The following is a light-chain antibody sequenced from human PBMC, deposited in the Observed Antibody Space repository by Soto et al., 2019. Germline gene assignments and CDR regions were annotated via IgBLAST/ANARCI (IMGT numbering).Light chain of an antibody. CDR2: DVT. J-gene: IGLJ2*01. V-gene: IGLV2-23*02. CDR3: SSYAGITTYYVV. CDR1: SHDVGRYNL. Sequence: QSVLTQPASVSGSPGQSITISCTGTSHDVGRYNLVSWYQHHPGEAPKLMIYDVTKRPSGVSYRFSGSKSGNTASLTISGLQAEDEANYYCSSYAGITTYYVVFGGGTKLTVL.